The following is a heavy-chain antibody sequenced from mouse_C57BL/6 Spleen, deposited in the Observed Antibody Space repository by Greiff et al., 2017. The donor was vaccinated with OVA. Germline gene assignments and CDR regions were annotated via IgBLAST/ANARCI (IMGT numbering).Heavy chain of an antibody. J-gene: IGHJ3*01. Sequence: EVQLQQSGAELVRPGASVKLSCTASGFNIKDDYMHWVKQRPEQGLEWIGWIDPENGDTEYASKFQGKATITADTSSNTAYLQLSSLTSEDTAVYYCTTGYGSSLFAYWGQGTLVTVSA. CDR1: GFNIKDDY. CDR2: IDPENGDT. V-gene: IGHV14-4*01. D-gene: IGHD1-1*01. CDR3: TTGYGSSLFAY.